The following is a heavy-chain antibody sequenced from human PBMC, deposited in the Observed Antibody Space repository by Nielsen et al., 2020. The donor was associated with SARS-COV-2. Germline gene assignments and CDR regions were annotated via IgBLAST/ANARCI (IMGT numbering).Heavy chain of an antibody. CDR2: ISAYNGNT. D-gene: IGHD3-3*01. CDR3: ARVAYDFWSGYYKINAFDI. V-gene: IGHV1-18*01. J-gene: IGHJ3*02. Sequence: WVRQAPGQGLEWMGWISAYNGNTNYAQKLQGRVTMTTDTSTSTAYMELSSLRSEDTAVYYCARVAYDFWSGYYKINAFDIWGQGTMVIVSS.